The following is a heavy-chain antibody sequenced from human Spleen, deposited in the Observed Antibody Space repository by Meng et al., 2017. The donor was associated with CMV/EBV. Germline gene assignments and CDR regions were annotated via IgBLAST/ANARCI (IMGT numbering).Heavy chain of an antibody. D-gene: IGHD1-26*01. CDR1: GFTFSSYS. V-gene: IGHV3-21*01. Sequence: GESLKISCAASGFTFSSYSMNWVRQAPGKGLEWVSSISSSSSYIYYADSVKGRFTISRDNAKNTLYLQMNNLRPEDTAVYYCAREIVGALDYWGQGTLVTVSS. CDR3: AREIVGALDY. CDR2: ISSSSSYI. J-gene: IGHJ4*02.